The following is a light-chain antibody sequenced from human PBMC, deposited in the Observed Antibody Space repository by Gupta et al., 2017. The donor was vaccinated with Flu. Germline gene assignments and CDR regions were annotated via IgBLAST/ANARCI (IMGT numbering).Light chain of an antibody. V-gene: IGKV3-15*01. CDR1: QSVRSN. Sequence: ATLSVSPGERATLSCRASQSVRSNLAWYQQKPGQAPRLLIYGASTRATGIPASFSGSGSGTEFTLTISSLQSEDFAVYYCQQYNNWPPITFGPGTKVDIK. CDR3: QQYNNWPPIT. J-gene: IGKJ3*01. CDR2: GAS.